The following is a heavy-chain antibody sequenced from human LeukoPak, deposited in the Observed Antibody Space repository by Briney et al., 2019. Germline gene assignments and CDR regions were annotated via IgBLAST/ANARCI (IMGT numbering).Heavy chain of an antibody. V-gene: IGHV3-7*01. J-gene: IGHJ4*02. CDR2: IKQDGSEK. D-gene: IGHD3-3*01. CDR3: ARATYYDFWSGFSVAYFDY. CDR1: GFTFSSYW. Sequence: GGSLRLSCAASGFTFSSYWMSWVRQAPGKGLEWVANIKQDGSEKYYVDSVKGRFTTSRDNAKNSLYLQMNSLRAEDTAVYYCARATYYDFWSGFSVAYFDYWGQGTLVTVSS.